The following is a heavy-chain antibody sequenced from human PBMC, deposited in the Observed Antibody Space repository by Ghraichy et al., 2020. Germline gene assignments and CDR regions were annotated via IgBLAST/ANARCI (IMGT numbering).Heavy chain of an antibody. J-gene: IGHJ5*02. D-gene: IGHD6-19*01. Sequence: SETLSLTCTVSGGSISSSSYYWGWIRQPPGKGLEWIGSIYYSGSTYYNPSLKSRVTISVDTSKNQFSLKLSSVTAADTAVYYCARKGKGIAVAGTRAGWFDPWGQGTLVTVSS. V-gene: IGHV4-39*07. CDR3: ARKGKGIAVAGTRAGWFDP. CDR2: IYYSGST. CDR1: GGSISSSSYY.